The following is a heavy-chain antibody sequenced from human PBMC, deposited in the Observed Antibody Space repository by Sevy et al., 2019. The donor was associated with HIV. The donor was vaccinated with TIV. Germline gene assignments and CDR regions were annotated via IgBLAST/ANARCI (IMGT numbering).Heavy chain of an antibody. Sequence: QLGGSLRLSCAASGFTFSGSAMHWVRQASGKGLEWVGRIRSKANSYATAYAASVKGRFTISRDDSKNTAYLQMNSLKTEDTAVYYCTTVDRDQSDSYFDYWGQGTLVTVSS. CDR2: IRSKANSYAT. CDR1: GFTFSGSA. V-gene: IGHV3-73*01. J-gene: IGHJ4*02. CDR3: TTVDRDQSDSYFDY. D-gene: IGHD3-10*01.